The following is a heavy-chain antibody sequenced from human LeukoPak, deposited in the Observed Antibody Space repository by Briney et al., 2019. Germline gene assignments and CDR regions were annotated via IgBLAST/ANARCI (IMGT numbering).Heavy chain of an antibody. Sequence: QLGGSLRLSCAASGFTFSSYGMSWVRQAPGKGLEWVSAISGSGGSTYYADSVKGRFTISRDNSKNTLYLQMNSLRAEDTAVYYCAKGYSSKLYYYYMDVWGKGTMVTVSS. CDR2: ISGSGGST. V-gene: IGHV3-23*01. CDR3: AKGYSSKLYYYYMDV. CDR1: GFTFSSYG. D-gene: IGHD6-13*01. J-gene: IGHJ6*03.